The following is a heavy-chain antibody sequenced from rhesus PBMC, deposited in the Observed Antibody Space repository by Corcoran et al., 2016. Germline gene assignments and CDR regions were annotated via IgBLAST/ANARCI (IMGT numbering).Heavy chain of an antibody. CDR1: GGSISSSY. V-gene: IGHV4-169*02. J-gene: IGHJ4*01. Sequence: QLQLQESGPGLVKPSETLSVTCAVSGGSISSSYWSWIRQAPGKGLEWIGYIYGSSISTNYTPALMGRGTLSVDTSKNQVYLKLSSVTAADTAVYYCASSCYGSSYFGYWGQGVLVTVSS. CDR2: IYGSSIST. CDR3: ASSCYGSSYFGY. D-gene: IGHD4-29*01.